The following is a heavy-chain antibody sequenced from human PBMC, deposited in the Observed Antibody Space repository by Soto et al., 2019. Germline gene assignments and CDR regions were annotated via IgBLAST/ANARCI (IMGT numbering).Heavy chain of an antibody. CDR3: ALLGRSGSGRPYYYGMDV. D-gene: IGHD3-10*01. CDR2: ISGSGGIT. J-gene: IGHJ6*02. Sequence: EVQLLESGGGLVQPGGSLRLSCAVSGLTFSYFAMSWVRQAPGKGLEWVSAISGSGGITYYADSVKGRFTISRDNSKNTQFLQMNSLRADDTAVYYCALLGRSGSGRPYYYGMDVWGQGTTVTVSS. V-gene: IGHV3-23*01. CDR1: GLTFSYFA.